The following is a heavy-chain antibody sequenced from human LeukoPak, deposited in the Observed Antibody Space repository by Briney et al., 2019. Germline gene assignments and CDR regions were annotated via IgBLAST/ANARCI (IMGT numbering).Heavy chain of an antibody. CDR3: GGPLFVGDGFSFDF. CDR2: ISSSGSTI. D-gene: IGHD3/OR15-3a*01. CDR1: RFTFSSYE. Sequence: QPGGSLRLSCAASRFTFSSYEMNWVRRAPGKGLEWISHISSSGSTIFYADSVKGRFTISRDNAKNSLYLQMNSLRVEDTAVYYWGGPLFVGDGFSFDFGAKETLVSVP. V-gene: IGHV3-48*03. J-gene: IGHJ4*02.